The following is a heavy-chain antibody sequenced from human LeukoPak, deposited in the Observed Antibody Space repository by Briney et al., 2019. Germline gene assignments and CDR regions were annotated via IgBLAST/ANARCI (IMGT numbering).Heavy chain of an antibody. V-gene: IGHV4-59*01. D-gene: IGHD2-15*01. Sequence: PSETLSLTCTVSGGSISSYYWSWIRQPPGKGLEWIGYIYYSGSTNYNPSLKSRVTISVDTSKNQFSLKPSSVTAADTAVYYCARGGYCSGGSCLGPAFDLWGRGTLVTVSS. J-gene: IGHJ2*01. CDR2: IYYSGST. CDR3: ARGGYCSGGSCLGPAFDL. CDR1: GGSISSYY.